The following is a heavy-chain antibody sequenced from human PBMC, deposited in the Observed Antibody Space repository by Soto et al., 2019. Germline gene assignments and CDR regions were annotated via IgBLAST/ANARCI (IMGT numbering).Heavy chain of an antibody. V-gene: IGHV1-46*01. CDR2: INPSGGST. D-gene: IGHD3-10*01. J-gene: IGHJ6*02. CDR1: GYTFTSYY. CDR3: ATTKIEVRGPEAYYYGMDV. Sequence: ASVKVSCKASGYTFTSYYMHWVRQAPGQGLEWMGIINPSGGSTSYAQKFQGRVTMTRDTSTSTVYMELSSLRSEDTAVYYCATTKIEVRGPEAYYYGMDVWGQGTTVTVSS.